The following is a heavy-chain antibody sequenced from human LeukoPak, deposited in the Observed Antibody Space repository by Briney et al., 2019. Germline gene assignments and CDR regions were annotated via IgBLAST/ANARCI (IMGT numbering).Heavy chain of an antibody. CDR2: INPNSGGT. J-gene: IGHJ3*02. V-gene: IGHV1-2*04. D-gene: IGHD3-10*01. CDR1: GYTFTGYY. Sequence: ASVKVSCKASGYTFTGYYMHWVRQAPGQGLEWMGWINPNSGGTNYAQKFQGWVTMTRDTSISTAYMELSRLRSDDTAVYYCARVMIRVRGDGSLDIWGQGTMVTVSS. CDR3: ARVMIRVRGDGSLDI.